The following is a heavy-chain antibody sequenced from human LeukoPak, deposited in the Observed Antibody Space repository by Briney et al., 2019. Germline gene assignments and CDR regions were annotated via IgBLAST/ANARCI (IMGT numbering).Heavy chain of an antibody. J-gene: IGHJ6*02. Sequence: SETLSLTCTVSGGSISSYYWSWIRQPPGKGLEWIEYIYYSGSTNYNPSLKSRVTISVDTSKSQFPLKLSSVTAADTAVYYCARDLGGSSWFGYYYGMDVWGQGTTVTVSS. D-gene: IGHD6-13*01. CDR2: IYYSGST. CDR3: ARDLGGSSWFGYYYGMDV. CDR1: GGSISSYY. V-gene: IGHV4-59*01.